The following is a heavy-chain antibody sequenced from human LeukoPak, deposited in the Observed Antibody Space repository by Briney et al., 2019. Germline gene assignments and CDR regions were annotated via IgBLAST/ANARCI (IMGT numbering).Heavy chain of an antibody. V-gene: IGHV3-23*01. CDR1: AFTFSSYS. J-gene: IGHJ3*02. CDR2: IIGSGGST. D-gene: IGHD5-12*01. CDR3: AKDQGLRGFSQAFDI. Sequence: GGSLRLSCAASAFTFSSYSMSWVRQPPGKGLEWVSSIIGSGGSTYYADSVKGRFTISTDNSKNTLYLQMNSLRAEDTAVYYCAKDQGLRGFSQAFDIWGQGTMVTVSS.